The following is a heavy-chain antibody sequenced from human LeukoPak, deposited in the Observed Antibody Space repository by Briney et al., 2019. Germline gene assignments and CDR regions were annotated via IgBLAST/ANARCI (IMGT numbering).Heavy chain of an antibody. CDR2: ISDSGGST. J-gene: IGHJ4*02. CDR3: AKGDYYGT. CDR1: GFIFSNYA. V-gene: IGHV3-23*01. Sequence: PGGSLRLSCAASGFIFSNYAMSWVRQAPGKGLEWVSAISDSGGSTYYADSVKDRFTISRDNSKNTLYLQMNSLRAEDTAVYYCAKGDYYGTWGQGTLVTVSS.